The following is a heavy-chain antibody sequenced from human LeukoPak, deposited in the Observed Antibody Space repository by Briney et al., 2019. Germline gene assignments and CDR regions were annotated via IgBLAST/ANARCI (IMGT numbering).Heavy chain of an antibody. V-gene: IGHV1-2*02. CDR2: INPNSGGT. CDR1: GYTFTGYY. J-gene: IGHJ5*02. Sequence: ASVKVSCKASGYTFTGYYMHWARQAPGQGLEWMGWINPNSGGTNYAQKFQGRVTMTRDTSISTAYMELSRLRSDDTAVYYCARGFNYYDSSGYYYGKYNWFDPWGQGTLVTASS. CDR3: ARGFNYYDSSGYYYGKYNWFDP. D-gene: IGHD3-22*01.